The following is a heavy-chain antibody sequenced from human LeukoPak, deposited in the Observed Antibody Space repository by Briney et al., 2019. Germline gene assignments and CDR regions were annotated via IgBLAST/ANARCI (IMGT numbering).Heavy chain of an antibody. Sequence: ASVKVSCKASGGTSSSYAISWVRQAPGQGLEWMGIITPSGGTTNNAQKFQGRITMTRDMSTSTVYMELSSLRYEDTAVYYCARDPGSPWGEPYYYYMDVWGKGTTVTVSS. CDR2: ITPSGGTT. J-gene: IGHJ6*03. CDR1: GGTSSSYA. V-gene: IGHV1-46*01. CDR3: ARDPGSPWGEPYYYYMDV. D-gene: IGHD3-16*01.